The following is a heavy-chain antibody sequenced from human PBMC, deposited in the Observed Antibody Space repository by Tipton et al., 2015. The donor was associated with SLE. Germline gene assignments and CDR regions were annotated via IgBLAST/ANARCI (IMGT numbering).Heavy chain of an antibody. CDR3: ARVGSGSEVYYYYFMDV. J-gene: IGHJ6*03. Sequence: GSLRLSCEASGFTFTNDAMSWVRQAPGKGLEWVSMIYSDGDPHYADSVKGRFTISRDNSKNTLYLHISSLRLEDTAVYYCARVGSGSEVYYYYFMDVWGKGTAVTVSS. CDR1: GFTFTNDA. CDR2: IYSDGDP. V-gene: IGHV3-23*03. D-gene: IGHD6-19*01.